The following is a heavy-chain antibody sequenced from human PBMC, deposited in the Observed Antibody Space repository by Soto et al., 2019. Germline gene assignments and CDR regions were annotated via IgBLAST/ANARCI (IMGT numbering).Heavy chain of an antibody. CDR2: ISSSSSYT. Sequence: GGSLRLSCAASGFTFSDYYMSWIRQAPGKGLEWVSYISSSSSYTNYADSVKGRFTISRDNAKNSLYLQMNSLRAEDTAVYYCARGGADYDSSGKMDVWXQGTTVTVSS. J-gene: IGHJ6*02. CDR1: GFTFSDYY. V-gene: IGHV3-11*05. CDR3: ARGGADYDSSGKMDV. D-gene: IGHD3-22*01.